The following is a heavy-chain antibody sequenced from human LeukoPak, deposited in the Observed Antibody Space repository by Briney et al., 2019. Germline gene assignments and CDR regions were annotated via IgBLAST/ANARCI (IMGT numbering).Heavy chain of an antibody. CDR3: ARGFGGSSSYYYYYMDV. CDR2: MNPNSGNT. CDR1: GYTFTSYD. Sequence: ASVKVSCKASGYTFTSYDINWVRQATGQGLEWMGWMNPNSGNTGYAQKFQGRVTITRNTSISTAYMELSSLRSEDTAVYYCARGFGGSSSYYYYYMDVWGKGTTVTVSS. J-gene: IGHJ6*03. V-gene: IGHV1-8*03. D-gene: IGHD6-6*01.